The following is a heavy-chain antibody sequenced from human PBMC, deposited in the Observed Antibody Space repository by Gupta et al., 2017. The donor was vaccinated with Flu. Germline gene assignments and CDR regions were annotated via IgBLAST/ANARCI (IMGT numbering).Heavy chain of an antibody. CDR2: IHHSGSV. V-gene: IGHV4-31*03. Sequence: QMQLQESGPGLVKTSETLSLTCTVSGGSMSRGVYYWSWIRQHPVRGLEWIGYIHHSGSVHYNPSLKSRLLRSVDTSKNQFSLRLSSMTAADAAVYYCARDTAAAGIMDSWGQGTLVTVTS. CDR3: ARDTAAAGIMDS. CDR1: GGSMSRGVYY. D-gene: IGHD6-13*01. J-gene: IGHJ5*01.